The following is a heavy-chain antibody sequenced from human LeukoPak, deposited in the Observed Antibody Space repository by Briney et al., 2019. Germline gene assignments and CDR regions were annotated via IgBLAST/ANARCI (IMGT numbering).Heavy chain of an antibody. D-gene: IGHD4-17*01. CDR2: IIPIFGTT. J-gene: IGHJ6*02. CDR1: GYTFTSYY. Sequence: SVKVSCKASGYTFTSYYMHWVRQAPGQGLERMGGIIPIFGTTNYAQKFQGRVTITADESTSTAYMELSSLRSEDTAVYYCARMTRSMTTMSYYYGMDVWGQGTTVTVSS. V-gene: IGHV1-69*13. CDR3: ARMTRSMTTMSYYYGMDV.